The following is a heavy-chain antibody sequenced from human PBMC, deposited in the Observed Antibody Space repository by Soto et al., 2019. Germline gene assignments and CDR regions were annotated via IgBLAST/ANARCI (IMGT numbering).Heavy chain of an antibody. J-gene: IGHJ4*02. Sequence: SETLSLTCTVSGGSISSYYWSRIRQPPGKGLEWIGYIYYSGSTNYNPSLKSRVTISVDTSKDQFSLKLSSVTAADTAVYYCARDRGSSGFDYWGQGTLVTVSS. D-gene: IGHD3-22*01. CDR2: IYYSGST. CDR1: GGSISSYY. V-gene: IGHV4-59*01. CDR3: ARDRGSSGFDY.